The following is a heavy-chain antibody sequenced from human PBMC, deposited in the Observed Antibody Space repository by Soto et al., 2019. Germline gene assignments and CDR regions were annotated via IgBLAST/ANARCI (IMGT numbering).Heavy chain of an antibody. CDR1: GFTFSSYA. J-gene: IGHJ3*02. CDR3: AQDARQWLVRGFGAFDI. CDR2: ISGSGGST. V-gene: IGHV3-23*01. Sequence: EVQLLESGGGLVQPGGSLRLSCAASGFTFSSYAMSWVRQAPGKGLEWVSAISGSGGSTYYADSVKGRFTISRDNSKNTLYLQMNSLRAEDTAVYYCAQDARQWLVRGFGAFDIWGQGTMVTVSS. D-gene: IGHD6-19*01.